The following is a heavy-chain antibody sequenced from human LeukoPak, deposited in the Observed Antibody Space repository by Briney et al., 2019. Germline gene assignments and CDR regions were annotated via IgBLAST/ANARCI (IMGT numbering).Heavy chain of an antibody. CDR3: ARELLPSYVDY. Sequence: TLSLTCAFSVGSISSGGYSCSWVRQPPGKGLEWIVYIYQSGSTYYNPSLKSRVTISVDRSKNEFSMKLSSVTAADTAVYYCARELLPSYVDYWGQGTLVTVSS. J-gene: IGHJ4*02. V-gene: IGHV4-30-2*01. CDR1: VGSISSGGYS. D-gene: IGHD3-10*01. CDR2: IYQSGST.